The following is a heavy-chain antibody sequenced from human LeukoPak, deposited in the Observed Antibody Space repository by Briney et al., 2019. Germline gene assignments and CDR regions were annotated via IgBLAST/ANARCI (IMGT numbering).Heavy chain of an antibody. CDR1: GFPFDDYG. Sequence: GGSLRLSCASSGFPFDDYGMSWVRQAPGKGLEWVSGINWNGGSTGYADSVKGRFTISRDNAKNSLYLQMNSLRVEDTALYYCARDLWRGSGGGYIYCWSQGTLVTVSS. CDR3: ARDLWRGSGGGYIYC. V-gene: IGHV3-20*04. CDR2: INWNGGST. J-gene: IGHJ4*02. D-gene: IGHD3-22*01.